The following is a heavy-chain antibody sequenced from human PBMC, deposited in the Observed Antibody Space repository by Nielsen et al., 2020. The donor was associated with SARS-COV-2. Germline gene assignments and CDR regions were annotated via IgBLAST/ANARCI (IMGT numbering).Heavy chain of an antibody. V-gene: IGHV1-8*01. CDR1: GYTFTHYY. Sequence: SVNVSYMPSGYTFTHYYINWLRQATGPGLEWMGWMNPNSGNTGYAQKFQGRVTMTRNTSISTAYMELSSLKSEDTAVYYCARGRDLIGYSSSWRVNDAFDIWGQGTMVTVSS. D-gene: IGHD6-13*01. J-gene: IGHJ3*02. CDR2: MNPNSGNT. CDR3: ARGRDLIGYSSSWRVNDAFDI.